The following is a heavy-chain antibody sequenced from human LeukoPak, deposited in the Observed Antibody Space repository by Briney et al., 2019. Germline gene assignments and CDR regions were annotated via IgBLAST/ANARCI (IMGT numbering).Heavy chain of an antibody. D-gene: IGHD2-8*01. Sequence: GASMKVSCKASGYSFVLYGISWVRQAPGQGLEWMGWISAYNGNTNYAQKLQGRVTMTTDTSTSTAYMELRSLRSDDTAVYYCARDNKLGYCTNGVCYIMGWFDPWGQGTLVTVSS. J-gene: IGHJ5*02. CDR3: ARDNKLGYCTNGVCYIMGWFDP. CDR1: GYSFVLYG. CDR2: ISAYNGNT. V-gene: IGHV1-18*01.